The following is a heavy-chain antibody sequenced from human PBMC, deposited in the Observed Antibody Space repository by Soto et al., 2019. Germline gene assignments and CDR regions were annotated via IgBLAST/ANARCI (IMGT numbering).Heavy chain of an antibody. Sequence: LRLSCAASGFPFSNYAMTWVRRAPGKGLEWVSGISSTGGSTYYPDSVKGRFTISRDNSKNTLYLQMNSLRAEDTAIYYCAKVHYSSSSAAYDAFDIWGQGTLVTVSS. CDR1: GFPFSNYA. CDR3: AKVHYSSSSAAYDAFDI. J-gene: IGHJ3*02. CDR2: ISSTGGST. D-gene: IGHD6-6*01. V-gene: IGHV3-23*01.